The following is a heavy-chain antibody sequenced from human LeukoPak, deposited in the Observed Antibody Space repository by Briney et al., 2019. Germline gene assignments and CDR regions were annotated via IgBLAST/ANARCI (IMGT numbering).Heavy chain of an antibody. D-gene: IGHD3-10*01. CDR2: IYSSGST. Sequence: SETQSLTCSVCGASISSGSNYWRWIRQPPGKTLEWIGSIYSSGSTYYNPSLKSRVIIIIDTPKNHFSLTLSSVTAADPAVYYCARSDGYGLVGIWGQGTMVTVSS. CDR3: ARSDGYGLVGI. V-gene: IGHV4-39*07. CDR1: GASISSGSNY. J-gene: IGHJ3*02.